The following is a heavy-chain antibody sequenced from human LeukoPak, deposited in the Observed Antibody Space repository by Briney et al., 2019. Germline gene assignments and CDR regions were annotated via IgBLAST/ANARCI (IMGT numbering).Heavy chain of an antibody. CDR1: GYTFTGYC. CDR3: ARDRDYDILTQWKSGYYGMDV. CDR2: INPDSGGT. D-gene: IGHD3-9*01. V-gene: IGHV1-2*02. Sequence: ASVKVSCKASGYTFTGYCMHWVRQAPGQGLEWMGWINPDSGGTNYAQKFQGRVTMTRDTSISTAYMELSRLRSDDTAVYYCARDRDYDILTQWKSGYYGMDVWGQGTTVTVSS. J-gene: IGHJ6*02.